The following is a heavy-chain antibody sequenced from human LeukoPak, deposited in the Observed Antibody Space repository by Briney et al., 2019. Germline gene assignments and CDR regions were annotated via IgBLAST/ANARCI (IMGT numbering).Heavy chain of an antibody. V-gene: IGHV3-23*01. CDR3: ARGRSGYGPFDAFDI. Sequence: QPGGSLRLSCTASGYSSSSYAMTWVRQAPREGLEWVSAISGSGANTYYADSVKGRFAASRDNSKDTLYLQMRSLRAEDTAVYYCARGRSGYGPFDAFDIWGHGTWVTVSS. D-gene: IGHD3-22*01. J-gene: IGHJ3*02. CDR1: GYSSSSYA. CDR2: ISGSGANT.